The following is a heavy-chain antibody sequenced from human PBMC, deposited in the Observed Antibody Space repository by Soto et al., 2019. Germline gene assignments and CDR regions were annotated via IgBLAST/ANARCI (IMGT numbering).Heavy chain of an antibody. J-gene: IGHJ6*02. CDR2: ITSSGEHT. CDR1: GFNFRNSP. D-gene: IGHD6-19*01. V-gene: IGHV3-23*01. CDR3: ARVFEQWLVSYYSRTLV. Sequence: PGGSLRLSCAASGFNFRNSPMTWVRQAPGQGLEYVSSITSSGEHTFYADSVKGRFTISRDNSKGVLHLQMNSLRAEDTAIYHCARVFEQWLVSYYSRTLVWGQATTVT.